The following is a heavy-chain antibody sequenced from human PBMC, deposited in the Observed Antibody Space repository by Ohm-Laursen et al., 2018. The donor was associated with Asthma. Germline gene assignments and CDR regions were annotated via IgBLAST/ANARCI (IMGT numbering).Heavy chain of an antibody. V-gene: IGHV3-23*01. CDR3: AKDGEYYYDSSGPRDWYFDL. D-gene: IGHD3-22*01. Sequence: GSLRLSCAAPGFTFSSYAMHWVRQAPGKGLEWVSAISGSGGSTYYADSVKGRFTISRDNSKSTLYLQMNSLRAEDTAVYYCAKDGEYYYDSSGPRDWYFDLWGRGTLVTVSS. CDR2: ISGSGGST. CDR1: GFTFSSYA. J-gene: IGHJ2*01.